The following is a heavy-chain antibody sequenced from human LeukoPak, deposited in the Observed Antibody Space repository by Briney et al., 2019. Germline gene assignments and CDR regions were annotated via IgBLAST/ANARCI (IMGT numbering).Heavy chain of an antibody. D-gene: IGHD3/OR15-3a*01. V-gene: IGHV3-21*01. Sequence: GGSLRLSCAASGFTFTTYGFNWVRQAPGKGLEWVSSISFSGSYIYYADSVKGRFTISRDNAKNSVYLQMNSLRDDETAVYYCARGTGTGWRFDFWGQGTLVTVSS. CDR1: GFTFTTYG. CDR3: ARGTGTGWRFDF. CDR2: ISFSGSYI. J-gene: IGHJ4*02.